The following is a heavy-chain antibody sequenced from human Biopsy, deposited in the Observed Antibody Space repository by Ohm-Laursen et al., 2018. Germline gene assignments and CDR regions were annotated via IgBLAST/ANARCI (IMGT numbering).Heavy chain of an antibody. V-gene: IGHV3-53*01. CDR2: LHDRGVT. Sequence: GSLRLSCSASGFTVNDHYMSWVRQAPGKGLEWVSGLHDRGVTYYADSVKGRFTISEDNSKNTLYLQMNGLIAEDTAVYFCQGGHLPPGQFYGVDAWGQGTTVTVSS. CDR3: QGGHLPPGQFYGVDA. D-gene: IGHD3-16*01. J-gene: IGHJ6*02. CDR1: GFTVNDHY.